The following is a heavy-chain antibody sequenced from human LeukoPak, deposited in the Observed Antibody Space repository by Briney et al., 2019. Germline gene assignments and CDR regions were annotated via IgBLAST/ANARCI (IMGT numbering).Heavy chain of an antibody. V-gene: IGHV4-38-2*01. J-gene: IGHJ5*02. Sequence: SETLSLTCAVSGYSISSGYYWGWIRQPPGKGLEWIGSLYHSGSTYYNPSLKSRVTISVDTSKNQFTLKLSSVTAADTAVYYCARQGGIVVVPAALNWFDPWGLGTLVTVSS. CDR3: ARQGGIVVVPAALNWFDP. D-gene: IGHD2-2*01. CDR2: LYHSGST. CDR1: GYSISSGYY.